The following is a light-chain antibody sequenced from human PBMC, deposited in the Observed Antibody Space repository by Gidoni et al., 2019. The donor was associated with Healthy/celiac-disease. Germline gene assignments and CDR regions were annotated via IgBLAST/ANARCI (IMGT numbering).Light chain of an antibody. V-gene: IGKV1-8*01. CDR3: QQYYSYPRT. J-gene: IGKJ1*01. Sequence: AIRMTQSPSSFSASTGDRVTITCRASQGISSYLAWYQQKPGKAPKLLIYAASTLQSGVQSRFSGRGSATDFILTISCLQSEDFATYYCQQYYSYPRTFGQGTKVEIK. CDR1: QGISSY. CDR2: AAS.